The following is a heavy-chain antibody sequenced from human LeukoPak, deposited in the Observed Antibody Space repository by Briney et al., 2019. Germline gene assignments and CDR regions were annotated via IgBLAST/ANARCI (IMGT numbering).Heavy chain of an antibody. CDR3: ARSLLVAATPFRA. CDR2: ISYDGSNK. Sequence: GGSLRLSCAASGFTFSSYAMHWVRQAPGKGLEWVAVISYDGSNKYYADSVKGRFTISRDNSKNTLYLQMNSLRAEDTAVYYCARSLLVAATPFRAWGQGTLVTVSS. CDR1: GFTFSSYA. J-gene: IGHJ5*02. V-gene: IGHV3-30-3*01. D-gene: IGHD2-15*01.